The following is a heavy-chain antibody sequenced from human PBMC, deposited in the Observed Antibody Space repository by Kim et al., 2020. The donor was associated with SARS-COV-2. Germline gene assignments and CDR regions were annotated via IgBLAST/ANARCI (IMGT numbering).Heavy chain of an antibody. CDR2: VAASGTST. V-gene: IGHV3-23*01. CDR1: GFIFSHYA. D-gene: IGHD5-12*01. CDR3: AKDRLSGYYPYYFDP. Sequence: GGSLRLSCAASGFIFSHYAMTWVRQAPGKGLEWVSGVAASGTSTYYADSVKGRFTVSRDNSKNTLHLQMNSLRVEDTAVYYCAKDRLSGYYPYYFDPWG. J-gene: IGHJ4*01.